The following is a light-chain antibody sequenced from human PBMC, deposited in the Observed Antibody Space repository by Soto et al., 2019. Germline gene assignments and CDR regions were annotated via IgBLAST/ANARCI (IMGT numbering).Light chain of an antibody. V-gene: IGLV2-14*01. CDR3: SSYTSSSTPYV. Sequence: QSALTQPASVSGSPGQSITISCTGTSSDVGGYNYVSWYQQHPGKAPKLMIYEVSNRPSGVSNRFSGSKSGNTASLTISGXXAEDXXXXXCSSYTSSSTPYVFGTGTKLTVL. CDR2: EVS. CDR1: SSDVGGYNY. J-gene: IGLJ1*01.